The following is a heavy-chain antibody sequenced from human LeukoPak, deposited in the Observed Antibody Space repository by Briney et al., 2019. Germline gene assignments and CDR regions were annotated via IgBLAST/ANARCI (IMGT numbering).Heavy chain of an antibody. V-gene: IGHV4-31*03. D-gene: IGHD5-24*01. J-gene: IGHJ4*02. CDR3: ARGSREMINYYFDY. CDR2: IYYTGDT. Sequence: SETLSLTCTVSGGSISSGGYYWSWIRQHPGKGLEWIGYIYYTGDTYYNPSLKSRVTIFADTSKNQFSLKLSSVTAADTAVYYCARGSREMINYYFDYWGQGTLVTVSS. CDR1: GGSISSGGYY.